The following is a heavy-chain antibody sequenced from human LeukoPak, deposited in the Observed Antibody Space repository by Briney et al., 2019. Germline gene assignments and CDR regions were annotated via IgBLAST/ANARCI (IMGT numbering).Heavy chain of an antibody. V-gene: IGHV4-34*01. CDR1: GGSFSGHY. J-gene: IGHJ4*02. CDR2: INHSGST. D-gene: IGHD6-19*01. CDR3: ARARRIAVAGPKRGFDY. Sequence: KSSETLSLTCAVYGGSFSGHYWSWIRQPPGKGLEWIGEINHSGSTNYNPSLKSRVTISVDTSKNQFSLKLSSVTAADTAVYYCARARRIAVAGPKRGFDYWGQGTLVTVSS.